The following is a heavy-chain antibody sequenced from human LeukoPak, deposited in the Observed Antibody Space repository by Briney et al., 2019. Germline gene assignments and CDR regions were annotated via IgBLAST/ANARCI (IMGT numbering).Heavy chain of an antibody. CDR2: ITPSGGT. V-gene: IGHV1-2*02. CDR3: ARDRYGDGFAHFDY. D-gene: IGHD5-24*01. CDR1: GYTFTSYA. Sequence: SVKVSCKASGYTFTSYAMHWVRQPPGQGLEWMGWITPSGGTNYPQKFQGRVAITRDTSITTAYMDLSRLTSDDTAVYYCARDRYGDGFAHFDYWGQGALVTVSS. J-gene: IGHJ4*02.